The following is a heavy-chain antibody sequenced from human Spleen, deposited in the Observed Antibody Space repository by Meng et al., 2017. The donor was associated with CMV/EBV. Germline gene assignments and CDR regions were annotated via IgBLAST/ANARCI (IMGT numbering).Heavy chain of an antibody. CDR1: GFSFSPYS. CDR3: ARPGYSGSYWYYFDY. D-gene: IGHD1-26*01. J-gene: IGHJ4*02. V-gene: IGHV3-21*01. Sequence: GESLKISCVASGFSFSPYSMNWVRQAPGKGLEWVSSISSSSSYISYADSVKGRFTTSRDNAKNSLYLQMNSLRAEDTAVYYCARPGYSGSYWYYFDYWGQGTLVTVSS. CDR2: ISSSSSYI.